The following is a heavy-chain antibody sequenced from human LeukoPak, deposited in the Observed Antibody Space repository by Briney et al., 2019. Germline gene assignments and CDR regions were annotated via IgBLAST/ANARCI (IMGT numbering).Heavy chain of an antibody. CDR2: ISSSSSYI. V-gene: IGHV3-21*01. Sequence: GESLRLSCAASGFTFSSYSMNWVRQAPGKGLEWVSSISSSSSYIYYADSVKGRFTISRDNAKNSLYLQMNSLRAEDTAVYYCARAYSSVGYFQHWGQGTLVTVSS. CDR3: ARAYSSVGYFQH. D-gene: IGHD2-21*01. CDR1: GFTFSSYS. J-gene: IGHJ1*01.